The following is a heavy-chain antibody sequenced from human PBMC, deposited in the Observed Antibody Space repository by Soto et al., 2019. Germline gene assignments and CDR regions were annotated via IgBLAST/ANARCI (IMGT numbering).Heavy chain of an antibody. J-gene: IGHJ5*01. CDR1: GDSISNLDFF. CDR3: ARGRYCLTGRCFPNWFDS. Sequence: SETLSLTCSVSGDSISNLDFFWAWIRQPPGQALEYIGYIYKSATTYYNPSFESRVAISVDTSKSQFSLNVTTVTAADTAVYFCARGRYCLTGRCFPNWFDSWGQGALVTVSS. V-gene: IGHV4-30-4*01. D-gene: IGHD7-27*01. CDR2: IYKSATT.